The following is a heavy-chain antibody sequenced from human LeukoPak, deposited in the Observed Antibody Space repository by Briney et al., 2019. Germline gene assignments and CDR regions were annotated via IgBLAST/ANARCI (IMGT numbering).Heavy chain of an antibody. CDR2: ISYDGSNK. J-gene: IGHJ3*02. CDR3: AKARSGYEALGAFDI. D-gene: IGHD5-12*01. Sequence: PGRSLRLSCAASGFTFSSYAMHWVRQAPGKGLEWVAVISYDGSNKYYADSVKGRFTISRDNSKNTLYLQMNSLRAEDTAVYYCAKARSGYEALGAFDIWGQGTMVTVSS. CDR1: GFTFSSYA. V-gene: IGHV3-30-3*01.